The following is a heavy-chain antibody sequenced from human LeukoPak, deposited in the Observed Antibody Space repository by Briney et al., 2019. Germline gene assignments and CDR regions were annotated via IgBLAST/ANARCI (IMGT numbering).Heavy chain of an antibody. CDR1: GGSISSYY. Sequence: SETLSLTCTVSGGSISSYYWSWIRQPPGKGLEWIGYIYTSGSTNYNPSLKSRVTISVDTSKNQFSLKLSSVTAADTAVYYCARVGSPPKGFDYWGQGTLVTVSS. V-gene: IGHV4-4*09. CDR2: IYTSGST. D-gene: IGHD3-16*01. J-gene: IGHJ4*02. CDR3: ARVGSPPKGFDY.